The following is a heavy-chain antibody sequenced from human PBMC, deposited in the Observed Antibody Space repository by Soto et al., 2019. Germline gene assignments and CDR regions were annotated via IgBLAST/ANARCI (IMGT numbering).Heavy chain of an antibody. CDR1: GFTFSGSA. J-gene: IGHJ6*04. D-gene: IGHD3-9*01. CDR3: TRPVWESRYYDILTGYLPSFVGRDV. Sequence: GGSLRLSCAASGFTFSGSAMHWVRQASGKGLEWVGRIRSKANSYATAYAASVKGRFTISRDDSKNTAYLQMNSLKTEDTAVYYCTRPVWESRYYDILTGYLPSFVGRDVWGKGTTVTVSS. CDR2: IRSKANSYAT. V-gene: IGHV3-73*01.